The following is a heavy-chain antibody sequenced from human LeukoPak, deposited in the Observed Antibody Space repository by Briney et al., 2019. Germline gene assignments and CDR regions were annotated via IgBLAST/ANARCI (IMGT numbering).Heavy chain of an antibody. V-gene: IGHV1-8*01. Sequence: ALVKVSCKTSGYTFTNYDINWVRQAAGQGLDWMGWVNPDSGDTGFAQKFQGTLPITTTPSARILYMQMSGLTSEDTAVYYCTRDWTYWGPGTLVAVSS. CDR2: VNPDSGDT. CDR1: GYTFTNYD. CDR3: TRDWTY. D-gene: IGHD1-1*01. J-gene: IGHJ4*02.